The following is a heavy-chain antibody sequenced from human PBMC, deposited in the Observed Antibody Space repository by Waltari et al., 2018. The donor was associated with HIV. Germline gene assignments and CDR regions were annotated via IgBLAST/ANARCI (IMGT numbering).Heavy chain of an antibody. CDR2: IDWSGDTK. CDR1: GFNFDDYG. J-gene: IGHJ5*02. Sequence: EVQLVESGGRVVRPGGSLRLSCAASGFNFDDYGMIWVRQAPGKGLEWIAGIDWSGDTKRYGESVKGRFTISRDNAKSSLYLQMNSLRVEDTALYYCARDGNVLSGGYNWFDPWGQGTLVIVSS. D-gene: IGHD1-1*01. CDR3: ARDGNVLSGGYNWFDP. V-gene: IGHV3-20*04.